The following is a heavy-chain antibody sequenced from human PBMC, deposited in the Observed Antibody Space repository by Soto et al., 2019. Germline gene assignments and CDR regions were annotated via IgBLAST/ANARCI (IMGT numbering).Heavy chain of an antibody. CDR1: GVTFSSYA. V-gene: IGHV3-23*01. Sequence: VESRILSCAASGVTFSSYAMSWVRQAPGKGLEWVSAISGSGGSTYYADSVKGRFTISRDNSKNTLYLQMNSLRAEDTAVYYCAKEYGGYLGYYFDYWGQGTLVTVSS. CDR2: ISGSGGST. CDR3: AKEYGGYLGYYFDY. J-gene: IGHJ4*02. D-gene: IGHD3-22*01.